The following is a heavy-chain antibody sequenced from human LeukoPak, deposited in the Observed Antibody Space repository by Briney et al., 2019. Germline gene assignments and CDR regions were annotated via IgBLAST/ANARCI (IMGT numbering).Heavy chain of an antibody. V-gene: IGHV1-2*02. D-gene: IGHD5-18*01. J-gene: IGHJ5*02. Sequence: GASVKVSCKASGYTFTGYYMHWVRQAPGQGLEWMGWINPNSGGTKYAQKFQGRVTMTRDTSVSTAYMELNRLRSDDTGVYYCARDTTMITYWFDPWGQGTLVTVSS. CDR2: INPNSGGT. CDR1: GYTFTGYY. CDR3: ARDTTMITYWFDP.